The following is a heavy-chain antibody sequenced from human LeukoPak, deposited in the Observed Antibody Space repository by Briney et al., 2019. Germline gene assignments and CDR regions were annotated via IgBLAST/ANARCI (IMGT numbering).Heavy chain of an antibody. CDR2: IIPIFGTA. CDR1: GGTFSSYA. V-gene: IGHV1-69*05. D-gene: IGHD3-3*01. J-gene: IGHJ4*02. Sequence: WASVKVSCKASGGTFSSYAISWVRQAPGQGLEWMGGIIPIFGTANYAQKFQGRDTITTDESTSTAYMELSSLRSEDTAVYYCARDEWLLGFFDYWGQGTLVTVSS. CDR3: ARDEWLLGFFDY.